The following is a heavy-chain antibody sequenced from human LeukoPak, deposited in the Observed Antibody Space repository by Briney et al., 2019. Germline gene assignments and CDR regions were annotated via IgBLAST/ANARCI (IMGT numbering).Heavy chain of an antibody. V-gene: IGHV3-23*01. Sequence: GVSLRLSCAASGFTFSSYAMSWVRQAPGKGLEWVSAISCSGGSTYYADSVKGRVTISRDNSKNTLYLQMNSLRAEDTAVYYCAKFPSYYYDSSGYWDYWGQGTLVTVSS. CDR3: AKFPSYYYDSSGYWDY. CDR1: GFTFSSYA. CDR2: ISCSGGST. D-gene: IGHD3-22*01. J-gene: IGHJ4*02.